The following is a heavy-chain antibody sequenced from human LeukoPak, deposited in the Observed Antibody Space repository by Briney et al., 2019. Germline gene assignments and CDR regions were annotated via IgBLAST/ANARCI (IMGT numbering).Heavy chain of an antibody. CDR1: GFTVSSYG. D-gene: IGHD2-15*01. Sequence: GGSLRLSCAASGFTVSSYGMSWVRQAPGMGLEWVSSISSGSGYIYYADSVKGRFTISRDNAKNSLYLQMNSLRAEDTAVYYCARDPYGYCSGGSCYHFDYWGQGTLVTVSS. V-gene: IGHV3-21*01. J-gene: IGHJ4*02. CDR2: ISSGSGYI. CDR3: ARDPYGYCSGGSCYHFDY.